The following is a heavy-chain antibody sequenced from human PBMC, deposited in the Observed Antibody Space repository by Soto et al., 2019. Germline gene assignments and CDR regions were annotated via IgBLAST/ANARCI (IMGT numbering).Heavy chain of an antibody. V-gene: IGHV1-69*02. CDR3: TLGSWSAETFDI. CDR2: ILPMLDIT. Sequence: QVQLVQSWAEVKKPGSSVKVSCKASGGTFSTYTIIWVRQAPGQGLEWMGRILPMLDITNSAQRFQGRVTITADKSTSTAYLELSSLRSEDTAVYYCTLGSWSAETFDIWGRGTMVTVSS. CDR1: GGTFSTYT. J-gene: IGHJ3*02. D-gene: IGHD6-13*01.